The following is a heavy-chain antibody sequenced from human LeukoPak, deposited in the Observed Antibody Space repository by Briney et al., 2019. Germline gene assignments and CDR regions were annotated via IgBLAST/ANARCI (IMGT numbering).Heavy chain of an antibody. CDR2: INPNTAGT. D-gene: IGHD4-11*01. V-gene: IGHV1-2*02. J-gene: IGHJ6*03. Sequence: GASVKVSCKASGYTFTGNYFHWVRQAPGQGLEWMGWINPNTAGTNYAQKFLGGVTLTWDTSISTAYMELNRLTSDDTAVYYCATSAGDYRAGHYYYMGVWGKGTSVTVSS. CDR1: GYTFTGNY. CDR3: ATSAGDYRAGHYYYMGV.